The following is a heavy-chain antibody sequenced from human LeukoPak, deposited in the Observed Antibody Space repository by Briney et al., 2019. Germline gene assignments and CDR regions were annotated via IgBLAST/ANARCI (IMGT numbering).Heavy chain of an antibody. CDR2: ISGRGGST. D-gene: IGHD5-18*01. J-gene: IGHJ4*02. Sequence: QSGGSVRLSCAASGFTFSSYAMRWVRQAPGKGREWVSAISGRGGSTYYADSVTGRFTISRDNSKTTLSLQMNSLRAEDTAVYYCATAHYTAMARKLDYWGQGTPVTASS. V-gene: IGHV3-23*01. CDR1: GFTFSSYA. CDR3: ATAHYTAMARKLDY.